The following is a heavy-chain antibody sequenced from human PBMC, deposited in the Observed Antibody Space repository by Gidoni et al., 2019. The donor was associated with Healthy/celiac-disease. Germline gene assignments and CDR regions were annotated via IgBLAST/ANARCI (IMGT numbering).Heavy chain of an antibody. D-gene: IGHD2-2*01. CDR3: ANNAIVVVPAAYFDY. V-gene: IGHV3-23*01. Sequence: EVQLLESGGGWVQPGGSLRLSCAASGFTLSSYAMSWVRQAPGKGLEWVSAISGSVGSTYYADSVKGRFTISRDNSKNTLYLQMNSLRAEDTAVYYCANNAIVVVPAAYFDYWGQGTLVTVSS. CDR2: ISGSVGST. J-gene: IGHJ4*02. CDR1: GFTLSSYA.